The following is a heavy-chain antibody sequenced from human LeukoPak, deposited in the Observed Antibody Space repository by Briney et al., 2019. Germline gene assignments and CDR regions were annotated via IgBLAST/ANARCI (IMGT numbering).Heavy chain of an antibody. CDR1: GFTFSSYA. CDR3: AKEGIAAAADY. D-gene: IGHD6-13*01. CDR2: ISYDGSNK. J-gene: IGHJ4*02. Sequence: GGSLRLSCAASGFTFSSYAMHWVRQAPGKGLEWVAVISYDGSNKYYADSVKGRFTISRDNSKNTLYLQMNSLRPEDTAVYYCAKEGIAAAADYWGQGTLVTVSS. V-gene: IGHV3-30*04.